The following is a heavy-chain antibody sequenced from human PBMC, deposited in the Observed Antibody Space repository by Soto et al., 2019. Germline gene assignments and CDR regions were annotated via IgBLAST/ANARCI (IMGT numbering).Heavy chain of an antibody. D-gene: IGHD3-22*01. V-gene: IGHV3-7*01. CDR2: IKQDGSEK. J-gene: IGHJ4*02. Sequence: HPGGSLRLSCAASGFTFSSYWMSWVRQAPGKGLEWVANIKQDGSEKYYVDSVKGRFTISRDNAKNSLYLQMNSLRAEDTAVYYCARDPSYYDMGYFDYWGQGTLVTVSS. CDR3: ARDPSYYDMGYFDY. CDR1: GFTFSSYW.